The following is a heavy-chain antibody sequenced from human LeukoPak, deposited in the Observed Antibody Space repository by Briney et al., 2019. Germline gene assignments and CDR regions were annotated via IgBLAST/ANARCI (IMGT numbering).Heavy chain of an antibody. CDR2: IYYSGST. D-gene: IGHD2-15*01. V-gene: IGHV4-59*08. CDR3: ARRSRWPYYFDY. J-gene: IGHJ4*02. Sequence: SETLSLTCTVSGGSISSYYWSWIRQPPGKGLEWIGYIYYSGSTNYNPSLKSRVTISVDTSKNQFSLKLNSVTAADTAVYYCARRSRWPYYFDYWGQGTLVTVSS. CDR1: GGSISSYY.